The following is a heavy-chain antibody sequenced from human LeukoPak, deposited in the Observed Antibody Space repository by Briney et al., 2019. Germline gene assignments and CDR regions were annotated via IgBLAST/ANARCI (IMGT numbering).Heavy chain of an antibody. J-gene: IGHJ4*02. CDR2: INWNGGST. CDR3: ARAQTYGDSRLLLDY. CDR1: GFTFGNYG. D-gene: IGHD4-17*01. Sequence: GGSLRLSCAASGFTFGNYGMSWVRQAPGKGLEWVAGINWNGGSTGYADSVEGRFTISRDNAKNSQYLQMNSLSVEDTALYYCARAQTYGDSRLLLDYWGQGTLVTVSS. V-gene: IGHV3-20*04.